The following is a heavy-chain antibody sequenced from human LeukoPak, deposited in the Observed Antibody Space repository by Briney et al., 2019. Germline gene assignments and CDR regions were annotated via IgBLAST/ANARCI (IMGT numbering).Heavy chain of an antibody. D-gene: IGHD3-22*01. CDR3: ARGPYYYDSSGYLLD. Sequence: ASVKVSCKASGYTFTSYGISWVRQAPGQGLEWMGWMNPNSGNTGYAQKFQGRVTITRNTSISTAYMELSSLRSEDTAVYYCARGPYYYDSSGYLLDWGQGTLVTVSS. CDR2: MNPNSGNT. V-gene: IGHV1-8*03. CDR1: GYTFTSYG. J-gene: IGHJ4*02.